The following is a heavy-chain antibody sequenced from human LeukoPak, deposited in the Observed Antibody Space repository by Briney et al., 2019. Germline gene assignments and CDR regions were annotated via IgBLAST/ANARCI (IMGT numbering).Heavy chain of an antibody. V-gene: IGHV3-23*01. J-gene: IGHJ4*02. Sequence: GGSLRLSCAASGFTCSSYAMSWVRQAPGKGLEWVSTISGSGGSTYYADSVKGRFTISRDNSKNTLYLQMNSLRAEDTAVYYCAKDRQEGNFDYWGQGTLVTVSS. CDR3: AKDRQEGNFDY. CDR2: ISGSGGST. CDR1: GFTCSSYA. D-gene: IGHD3-10*01.